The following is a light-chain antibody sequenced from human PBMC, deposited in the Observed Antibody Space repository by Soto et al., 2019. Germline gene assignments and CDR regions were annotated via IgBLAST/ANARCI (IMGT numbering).Light chain of an antibody. Sequence: DIQMTQSPSSVSASVGARVTITCRASQAISSWLAWYQQKPGKAPKLLIYDASSLESGVPSRFSGSGSGTDFTLTISNLQPDDFATYYCQQYNGYYSFGQGTKVDIK. CDR1: QAISSW. CDR2: DAS. CDR3: QQYNGYYS. V-gene: IGKV1-5*01. J-gene: IGKJ2*03.